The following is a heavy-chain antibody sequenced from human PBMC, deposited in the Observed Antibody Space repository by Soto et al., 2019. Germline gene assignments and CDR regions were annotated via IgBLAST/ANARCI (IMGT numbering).Heavy chain of an antibody. D-gene: IGHD2-15*01. CDR3: ARSYYNSCVYGY. Sequence: PSETLSLTCTVSGGSIRSGGYYWSWIRQHPGTGLEWIGNIFYSGSTYYNPSLKSRVTISVDTSKNQFSLKLSSVTAADTAVYFCARSYYNSCVYGYWGQGTLVTVSS. CDR2: IFYSGST. CDR1: GGSIRSGGYY. J-gene: IGHJ4*02. V-gene: IGHV4-31*03.